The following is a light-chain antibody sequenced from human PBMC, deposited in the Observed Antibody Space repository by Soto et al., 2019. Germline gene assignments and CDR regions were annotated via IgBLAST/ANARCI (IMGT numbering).Light chain of an antibody. Sequence: EIVLTQPPGTLSLSPGERATLSCRASQSVSNNYLAWYQQKPGQAPRLLIYRASNRATGIPDRFTGSGSGTDIPITISRLEDEDFAVYCCQQYGSSGTFGQGTKVDIK. J-gene: IGKJ1*01. CDR3: QQYGSSGT. CDR2: RAS. CDR1: QSVSNNY. V-gene: IGKV3-20*01.